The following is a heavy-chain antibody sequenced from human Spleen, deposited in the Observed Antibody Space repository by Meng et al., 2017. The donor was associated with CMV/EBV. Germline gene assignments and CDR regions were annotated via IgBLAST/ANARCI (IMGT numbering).Heavy chain of an antibody. CDR2: IYYSGST. CDR3: AREWLYGGDRYFDY. J-gene: IGHJ4*02. Sequence: SGDSISSGGYSWSWIRQHPGRGLEWIGYIYYSGSTYYNPSLKSRVSISVDTSRNQFSLKLSSMTAADTAVYYCAREWLYGGDRYFDYWGQGTLVTVSS. CDR1: GDSISSGGYS. V-gene: IGHV4-31*02. D-gene: IGHD2-21*02.